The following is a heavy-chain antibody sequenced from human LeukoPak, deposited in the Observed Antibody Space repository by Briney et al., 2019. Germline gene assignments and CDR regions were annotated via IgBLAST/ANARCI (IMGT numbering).Heavy chain of an antibody. J-gene: IGHJ4*02. CDR3: ARLWSTSCKGGSCPHQPNY. D-gene: IGHD2-15*01. V-gene: IGHV4-39*01. CDR1: GGSIGSSSYY. CDR2: INYGGNT. Sequence: SETLSLTCTVSGGSIGSSSYYWGWIRQPPGKGLEWIGTINYGGNTYYNLSLKSRVIIFLDTSKNQFSLKLSSVTAADTAVYYCARLWSTSCKGGSCPHQPNYWGQGTRVTVPS.